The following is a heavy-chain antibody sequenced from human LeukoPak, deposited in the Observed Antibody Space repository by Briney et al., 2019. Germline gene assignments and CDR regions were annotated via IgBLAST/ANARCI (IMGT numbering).Heavy chain of an antibody. J-gene: IGHJ5*02. Sequence: SVKVSCKASGGTFSSYAIGWVRQAPGQGLEWMGGIIPIFGTANYAQKFQGRVTITADKSTSTAYMELSSLRSEDTAVYYCAREDVAYCSSTSCYAGWFDPWGQGTLVTVSS. CDR3: AREDVAYCSSTSCYAGWFDP. V-gene: IGHV1-69*06. CDR2: IIPIFGTA. D-gene: IGHD2-2*01. CDR1: GGTFSSYA.